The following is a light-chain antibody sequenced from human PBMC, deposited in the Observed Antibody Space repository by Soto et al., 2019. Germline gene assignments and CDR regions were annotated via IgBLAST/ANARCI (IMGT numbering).Light chain of an antibody. Sequence: EIVMTQSPATLSVSPGERAILSCRASQSIRSNLAWYQQKPGQAPRLLIYGASTRATDIPARFSGSGSETEFTLTISSLQSEDFAVYYCQQYNNWLSVTFGQGTKLQIK. J-gene: IGKJ2*01. V-gene: IGKV3D-15*01. CDR2: GAS. CDR3: QQYNNWLSVT. CDR1: QSIRSN.